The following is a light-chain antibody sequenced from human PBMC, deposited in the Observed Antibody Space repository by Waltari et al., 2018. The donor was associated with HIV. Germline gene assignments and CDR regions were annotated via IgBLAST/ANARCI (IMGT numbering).Light chain of an antibody. Sequence: DIQMTQSPSTLPASVGDRVTITCRASQDVDNWLACYQQKSGKAPKLLIYKASNLEQGVPSRFSGSASGTVFTLIIDSLQPDDFATYYCQQYNSDFYTFGPGTKLE. CDR3: QQYNSDFYT. CDR2: KAS. V-gene: IGKV1-5*03. J-gene: IGKJ2*01. CDR1: QDVDNW.